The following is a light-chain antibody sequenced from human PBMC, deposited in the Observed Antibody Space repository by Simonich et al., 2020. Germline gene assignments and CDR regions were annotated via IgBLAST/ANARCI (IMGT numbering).Light chain of an antibody. CDR2: WAS. J-gene: IGKJ2*01. V-gene: IGKV4-1*01. CDR1: QSVLYSSNNKNY. Sequence: DIVMTQSPDSLAVSLGERATINCKSSQSVLYSSNNKNYLGWYQQKPEQPPKLLIYWASTRESGVPDRFSGGGSGTDFTLTISSLQAEDVAVYYCQQYYSTPYTFGQGTKLEIK. CDR3: QQYYSTPYT.